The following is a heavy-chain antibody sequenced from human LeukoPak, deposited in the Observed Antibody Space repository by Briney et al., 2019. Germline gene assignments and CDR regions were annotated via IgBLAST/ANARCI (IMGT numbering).Heavy chain of an antibody. Sequence: GGSLRLSCAASGFTSSGSAMHWVRQASGKGLEWVGRIRSKANSYATAYAASVKGRFTISRDDSKNTAYLQMNSLKTEDTAVYYCTRPDLAYCGGDCYGHDAFDIWGQGTMVTVSS. CDR2: IRSKANSYAT. D-gene: IGHD2-21*02. J-gene: IGHJ3*02. V-gene: IGHV3-73*01. CDR1: GFTSSGSA. CDR3: TRPDLAYCGGDCYGHDAFDI.